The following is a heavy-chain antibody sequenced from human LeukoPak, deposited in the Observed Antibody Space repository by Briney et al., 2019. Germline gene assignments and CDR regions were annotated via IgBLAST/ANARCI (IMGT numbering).Heavy chain of an antibody. CDR3: ARDRGGSSWYYFDD. D-gene: IGHD6-13*01. V-gene: IGHV4-34*01. J-gene: IGHJ4*02. Sequence: SETLSLTCAVYGGPFSGYYWSWIRQPPGKGLEWIGEISQSGSTNYNPSLKSRVTILVDTSKNQFSLQLNSVTPEDTAVYYCARDRGGSSWYYFDDWGQGSLVTVSS. CDR2: ISQSGST. CDR1: GGPFSGYY.